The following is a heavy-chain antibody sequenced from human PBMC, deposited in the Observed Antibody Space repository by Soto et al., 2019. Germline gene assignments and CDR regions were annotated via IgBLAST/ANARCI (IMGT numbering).Heavy chain of an antibody. J-gene: IGHJ3*02. CDR3: ARGQEAVAGSAFDI. CDR1: GFTFSSYS. V-gene: IGHV3-21*01. Sequence: EVQLVESGGGLVKPGGSLRLSCAASGFTFSSYSMNWVRQAPGKGLEWVSSISSSSSYIYYADSVKGRFTISRDNAKNSLYLQMNSLRAEDTAVYYCARGQEAVAGSAFDIWGQGTMVTVSS. D-gene: IGHD6-19*01. CDR2: ISSSSSYI.